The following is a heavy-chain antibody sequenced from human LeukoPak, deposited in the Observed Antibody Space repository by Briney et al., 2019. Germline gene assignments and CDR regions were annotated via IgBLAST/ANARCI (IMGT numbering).Heavy chain of an antibody. CDR3: AREYRSSGRCWGGAVDI. V-gene: IGHV4-59*01. Sequence: SETMSLTSTVSGRSIRSYYWSWIRQPPGKGLEWNGYIHNRGSTDYNPSPKSRVTISVDTAKTQFSLKRSSVNAADTAVYYCAREYRSSGRCWGGAVDIWGQGTMVTVSP. D-gene: IGHD2-15*01. CDR2: IHNRGST. CDR1: GRSIRSYY. J-gene: IGHJ3*02.